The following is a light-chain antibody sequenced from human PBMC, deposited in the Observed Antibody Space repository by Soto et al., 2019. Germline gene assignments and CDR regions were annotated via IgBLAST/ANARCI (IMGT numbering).Light chain of an antibody. V-gene: IGKV1-5*01. J-gene: IGKJ1*01. Sequence: DIQMTQSPSTLSASVGERVTITCRASQYISNWVAWYQQKPGKAPKLLIYDGSTLESGVPSRFSGSVSETLFTLTISSLQPDDFATYYCQHYNSYSEAFGQGTKVDIK. CDR1: QYISNW. CDR3: QHYNSYSEA. CDR2: DGS.